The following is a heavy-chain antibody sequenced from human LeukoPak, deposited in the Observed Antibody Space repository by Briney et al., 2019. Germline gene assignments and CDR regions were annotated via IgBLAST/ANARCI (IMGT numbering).Heavy chain of an antibody. V-gene: IGHV3-23*01. CDR1: GFTFSSYA. CDR2: ISDSGDST. D-gene: IGHD6-13*01. Sequence: GGSLRLSCAASGFTFSSYAISWVRQAPGKGREWVSAISDSGDSTYYADSVKGRFTISRDNSKNTLYLQMNSLRVEDTAVYYCAKRMGPSIAAADLDYWGQGTLVTVSS. CDR3: AKRMGPSIAAADLDY. J-gene: IGHJ4*02.